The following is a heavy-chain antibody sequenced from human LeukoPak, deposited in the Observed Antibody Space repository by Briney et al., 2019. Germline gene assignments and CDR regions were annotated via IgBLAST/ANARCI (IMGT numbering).Heavy chain of an antibody. Sequence: GWSLRLSCAASGFAVRRNYMRWVRQAPGRGLECVSVIYGGGPTYYADSVKGRFTISRDTAKNTLYLQMNSLRGEDTAVYFCARDLGIAGTTHAFDIWGHGTMVTVSS. J-gene: IGHJ3*02. CDR1: GFAVRRNY. CDR2: IYGGGPT. D-gene: IGHD1-14*01. CDR3: ARDLGIAGTTHAFDI. V-gene: IGHV3-53*01.